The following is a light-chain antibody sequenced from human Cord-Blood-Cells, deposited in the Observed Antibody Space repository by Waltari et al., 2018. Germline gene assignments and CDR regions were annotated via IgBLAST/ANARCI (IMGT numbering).Light chain of an antibody. V-gene: IGLV2-8*01. CDR1: SSDVGGYNY. J-gene: IGLJ2*01. CDR3: SSYAGSNNVV. CDR2: AVS. Sequence: QSALTQPHSASGSPGQSVTISCTGTSSDVGGYNYVPWYQQHPGKAPKLMIYAVSKRPSGVPDRFSGSKSGNTASLTVSGLQAEDEADYYCSSYAGSNNVVFGGGTKLTVL.